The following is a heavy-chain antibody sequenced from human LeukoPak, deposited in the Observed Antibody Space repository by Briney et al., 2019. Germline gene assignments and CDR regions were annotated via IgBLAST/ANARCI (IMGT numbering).Heavy chain of an antibody. CDR2: INPNSGGT. CDR3: ARAILQWLVQPVGY. J-gene: IGHJ4*02. CDR1: GYTFTGYY. V-gene: IGHV1-2*06. Sequence: ASVKVSXKASGYTFTGYYMHWVRQAPGQGLEWMGRINPNSGGTNYAQKFQGRVTMTRDTSISTAYMELSRLRSDDTAVYYCARAILQWLVQPVGYWGQGTLVTVSS. D-gene: IGHD6-19*01.